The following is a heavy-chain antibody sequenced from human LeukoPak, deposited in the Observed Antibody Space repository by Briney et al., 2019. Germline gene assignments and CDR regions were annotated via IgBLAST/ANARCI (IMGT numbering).Heavy chain of an antibody. CDR2: IYHSGSS. V-gene: IGHV4-4*02. CDR1: GGSISSSNW. J-gene: IGHJ5*02. CDR3: ARHSQRRGSSLTFDP. D-gene: IGHD2-2*01. Sequence: SGTLSLTCAVSGGSISSSNWWSWVRQPPGKGLEWIGEIYHSGSSNYNPSLKSRVTISVDKSKNQFSLKLSSVTAADTAVYFCARHSQRRGSSLTFDPWGQGTLVTVSS.